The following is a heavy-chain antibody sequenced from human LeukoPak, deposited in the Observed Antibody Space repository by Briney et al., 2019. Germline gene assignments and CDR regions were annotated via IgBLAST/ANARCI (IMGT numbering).Heavy chain of an antibody. CDR2: TYDSGKT. CDR1: GDSISSYY. CDR3: ARGGGTLDY. J-gene: IGHJ4*02. Sequence: SETLSLTCTVSGDSISSYYWSWIRQPPGKGLEWIGYTYDSGKTNYNASLISRVTISVDTSKNQFSLKLTSVTPADTAVYYCARGGGTLDYWGQGTLVTVSS. D-gene: IGHD3-16*01. V-gene: IGHV4-59*01.